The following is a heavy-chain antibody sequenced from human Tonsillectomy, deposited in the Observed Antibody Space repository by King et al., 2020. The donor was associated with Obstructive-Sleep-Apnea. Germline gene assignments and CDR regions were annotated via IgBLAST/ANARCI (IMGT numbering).Heavy chain of an antibody. CDR3: ATTIAVVVAATYYFDF. J-gene: IGHJ4*02. V-gene: IGHV4-34*01. D-gene: IGHD2-15*01. CDR2: INHMGRT. Sequence: VQLQQWGAGLLKPSETLSLTCAVYGGSFSGYYWNWIRQPPGKGLEGIGEINHMGRTNYNPSLKSRVTISGDTSKNQYSLKLSSVTAADTAVYYCATTIAVVVAATYYFDFWGQGTLVTVSS. CDR1: GGSFSGYY.